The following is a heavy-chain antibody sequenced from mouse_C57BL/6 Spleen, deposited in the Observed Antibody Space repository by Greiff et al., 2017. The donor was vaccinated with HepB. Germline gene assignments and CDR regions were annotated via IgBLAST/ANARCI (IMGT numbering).Heavy chain of an antibody. CDR2: IYPGDGDT. CDR1: GYAFSSSW. J-gene: IGHJ3*01. Sequence: QVQLKESGPELVKPGASVKISCKASGYAFSSSWMNWVQQRPGKGLEWIGRIYPGDGDTNYNGKFKGKATLTADKSSSTAYMQLSSLTSEDSAVYFCARGGAYWGQGTLVTVSA. CDR3: ARGGAY. V-gene: IGHV1-82*01.